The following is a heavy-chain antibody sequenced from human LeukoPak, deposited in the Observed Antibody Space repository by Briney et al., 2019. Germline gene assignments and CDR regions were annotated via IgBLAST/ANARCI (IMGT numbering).Heavy chain of an antibody. J-gene: IGHJ4*02. CDR2: INHSGST. D-gene: IGHD6-19*01. Sequence: TSETLSLTCAVYGGSFSGYYWSWIRQPPGKGLEWIGEINHSGSTNYNPPLKSRVTISVDTSKNQFSLKLSSVPAADTAVYYCARGSGWHRLDYWGQGTLVTVSS. CDR3: ARGSGWHRLDY. V-gene: IGHV4-34*01. CDR1: GGSFSGYY.